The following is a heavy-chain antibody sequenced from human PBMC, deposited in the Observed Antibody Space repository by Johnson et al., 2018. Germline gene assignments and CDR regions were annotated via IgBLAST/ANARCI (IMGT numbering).Heavy chain of an antibody. Sequence: VQLVESGGGLVQXGGSLRLXCAASGFTFSSYWMHWVRQAPGKGLVWVSRINSDGSSTSYADSVKGRFPISRDNAKNTLYLQMNSLRAEDTAVYYCARDLRGWLQGSYYYGMDVWGQGTTVTVSS. J-gene: IGHJ6*02. CDR2: INSDGSST. V-gene: IGHV3-74*01. CDR1: GFTFSSYW. CDR3: ARDLRGWLQGSYYYGMDV. D-gene: IGHD5-24*01.